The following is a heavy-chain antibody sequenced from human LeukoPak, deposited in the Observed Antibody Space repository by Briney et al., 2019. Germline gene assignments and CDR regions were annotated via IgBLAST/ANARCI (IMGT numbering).Heavy chain of an antibody. D-gene: IGHD2-2*01. CDR3: ARGREILVVPFYYYIDV. CDR1: GYTFTGFF. V-gene: IGHV1-2*02. Sequence: ASVKVSCKTSGYTFTGFFIHWVRLAPGQGLEWMGWMNPKTGGTNYGQKFHGRVTMTRDTSVSTVYMELRRLRYDDTAVYYCARGREILVVPFYYYIDVWGRGTTVTVSS. J-gene: IGHJ6*03. CDR2: MNPKTGGT.